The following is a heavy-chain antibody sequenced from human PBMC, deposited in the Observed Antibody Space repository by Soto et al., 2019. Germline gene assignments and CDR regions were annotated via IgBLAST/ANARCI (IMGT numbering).Heavy chain of an antibody. D-gene: IGHD3-3*01. J-gene: IGHJ6*02. CDR3: ASLRLYYYYGMDV. CDR1: GYTFTSYY. Sequence: PSVKVSCKASGYTFTSYYTHWVRQAPGQGLEWMGWINPNSGGTNYAQKFQGRVTMTRDTSISTAYMELSRLRSDDTAVYYCASLRLYYYYGMDVWGQGTTVTASS. V-gene: IGHV1-2*02. CDR2: INPNSGGT.